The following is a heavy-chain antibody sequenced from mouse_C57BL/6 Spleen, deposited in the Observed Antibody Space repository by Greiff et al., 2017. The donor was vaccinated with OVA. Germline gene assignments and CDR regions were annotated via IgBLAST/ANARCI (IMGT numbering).Heavy chain of an antibody. CDR2: ISSGSSTI. V-gene: IGHV5-17*01. Sequence: EVKLVESGGGLVKPGGSLKLSCAASGFTFSDYGMHWVRQAPEKGLEWVAYISSGSSTIYYADTVKGRFTISRDNAKNTLFLQMTSLRDEDTAMYYCAREKGSGFDYWGQGTTLTVSS. J-gene: IGHJ2*01. D-gene: IGHD3-2*02. CDR3: AREKGSGFDY. CDR1: GFTFSDYG.